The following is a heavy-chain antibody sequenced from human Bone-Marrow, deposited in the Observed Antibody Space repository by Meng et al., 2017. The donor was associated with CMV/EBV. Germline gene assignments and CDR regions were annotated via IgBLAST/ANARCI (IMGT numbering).Heavy chain of an antibody. Sequence: LSLTCAASGFTFMSYAMHWVSQTPGKGLEWVAVVSYDGKNKSYADSVKGRFTISRDNSKSTLYLQMISLRTEDTAVYYCARDRMIVLGYGMEVWGQGTTVTVSS. CDR3: ARDRMIVLGYGMEV. CDR1: GFTFMSYA. CDR2: VSYDGKNK. J-gene: IGHJ6*02. V-gene: IGHV3-30*04. D-gene: IGHD3-22*01.